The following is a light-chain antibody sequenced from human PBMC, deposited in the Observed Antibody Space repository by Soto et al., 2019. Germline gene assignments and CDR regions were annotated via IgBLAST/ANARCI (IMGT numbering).Light chain of an antibody. CDR3: ERYGSSVS. Sequence: EIVLTQPAGTLSLSPEETDTLSCRTIHTVSSSYLAWYQQKPDQSPRLLIFRASSRATGIPDRFSGSGSGTDFSVTISGLESEDLAVYSCERYGSSVSFGPGTIVDIK. CDR2: RAS. J-gene: IGKJ3*01. CDR1: HTVSSSY. V-gene: IGKV3-20*01.